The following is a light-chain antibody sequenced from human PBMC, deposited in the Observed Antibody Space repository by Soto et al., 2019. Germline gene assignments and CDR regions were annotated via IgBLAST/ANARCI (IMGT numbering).Light chain of an antibody. Sequence: EIVLTQSPGTLSLSPGERATLSCRASQSVSSSYLAWYQQKPGQAPRLLIYGASSRATGIPDRFSGSGSGTDFTLTISRLEPDDFAVYCCQQYGSSPTFGQGTKLEIK. J-gene: IGKJ2*01. CDR3: QQYGSSPT. V-gene: IGKV3-20*01. CDR2: GAS. CDR1: QSVSSSY.